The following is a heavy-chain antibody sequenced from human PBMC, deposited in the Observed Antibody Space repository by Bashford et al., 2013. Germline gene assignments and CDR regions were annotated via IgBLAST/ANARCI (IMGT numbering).Heavy chain of an antibody. Sequence: VRQAPGKGLEWVAVISYDGSNKYYADSVKGRFTISRDNSKNTLYLQMNSLRAEDTAVYYCARDSIRRCSSTSCPMSYWGQGTLVTVSS. V-gene: IGHV3-30-3*01. D-gene: IGHD2-2*01. CDR3: ARDSIRRCSSTSCPMSY. CDR2: ISYDGSNK. J-gene: IGHJ4*02.